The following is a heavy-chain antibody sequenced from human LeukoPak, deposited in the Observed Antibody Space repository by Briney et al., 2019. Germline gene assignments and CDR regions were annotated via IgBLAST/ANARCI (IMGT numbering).Heavy chain of an antibody. Sequence: PGGSLRLSCAASRFTFSSYSMNWVRQAPGKGLEWVSSISSSSSYIYYADSVKGRFTISRDNAKSSLYLQMNSLRAEDTAVYYCARAFHYYDSSGYPPTDWGQGTLVTVSS. V-gene: IGHV3-21*01. J-gene: IGHJ4*02. CDR1: RFTFSSYS. D-gene: IGHD3-22*01. CDR3: ARAFHYYDSSGYPPTD. CDR2: ISSSSSYI.